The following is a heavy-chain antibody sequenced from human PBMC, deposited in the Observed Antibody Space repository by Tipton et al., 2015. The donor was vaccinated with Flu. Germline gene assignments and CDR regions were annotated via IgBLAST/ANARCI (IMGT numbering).Heavy chain of an antibody. CDR1: GYSMSRGGFY. CDR2: IYHSGST. D-gene: IGHD4-17*01. J-gene: IGHJ4*02. V-gene: IGHV4-38-2*01. CDR3: ARKSVTTRGYFDS. Sequence: TLSLTCAVSGYSMSRGGFYWGWIRQPPGKGLEWIGNIYHSGSTSYSPSLKSRVTISVDTSKNQFSLRVTSVTAADTAVYYCARKSVTTRGYFDSWGQGRLVTVSS.